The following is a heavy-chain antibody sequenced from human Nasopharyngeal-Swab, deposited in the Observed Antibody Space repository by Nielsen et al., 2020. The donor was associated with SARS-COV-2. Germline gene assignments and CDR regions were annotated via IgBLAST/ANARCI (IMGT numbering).Heavy chain of an antibody. CDR3: YGGYDAFDI. J-gene: IGHJ3*02. CDR2: ISYDGSNK. D-gene: IGHD4-17*01. Sequence: WIRQPPGKGLEWVAVISYDGSNKYYADSVKGRITISRDNSKNTLYLQMNSLRAEDTAVYYCYGGYDAFDIWGQGTMVTVSS. V-gene: IGHV3-30*03.